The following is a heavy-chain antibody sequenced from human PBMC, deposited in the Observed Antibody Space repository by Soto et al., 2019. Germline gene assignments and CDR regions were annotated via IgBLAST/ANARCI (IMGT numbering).Heavy chain of an antibody. J-gene: IGHJ6*03. CDR1: GGSISSSSYY. CDR2: IYYSGST. V-gene: IGHV4-39*01. Sequence: SSETLSLTCTVSGGSISSSSYYWGWIRQPPGKGLEWIGSIYYSGSTYYNPSLKSRVTISVDTSKNQFSLKLSSVTAADTAVYYCTSCFYNYYYYYMDVWGKGTTVTVSS. CDR3: TSCFYNYYYYYMDV. D-gene: IGHD3-16*01.